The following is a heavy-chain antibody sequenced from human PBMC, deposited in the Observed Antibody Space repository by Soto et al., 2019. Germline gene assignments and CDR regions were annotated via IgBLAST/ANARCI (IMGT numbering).Heavy chain of an antibody. D-gene: IGHD5-18*01. V-gene: IGHV3-21*04. J-gene: IGHJ3*02. Sequence: GGSLRLSCAASGFTFSTYSMNWVRQAPGKGLEWVSSISSSSSYISYADSVKGRFTISRDNAKNSLYLQMDSLRAEDTAVYYCARDRRRVDTAMVHDFDIWGQGTMVTVSS. CDR2: ISSSSSYI. CDR1: GFTFSTYS. CDR3: ARDRRRVDTAMVHDFDI.